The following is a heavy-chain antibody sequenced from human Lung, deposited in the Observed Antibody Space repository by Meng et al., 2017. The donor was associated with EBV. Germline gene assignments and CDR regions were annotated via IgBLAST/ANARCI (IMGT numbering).Heavy chain of an antibody. D-gene: IGHD6-6*01. CDR3: AREYSSSSGLPGP. Sequence: QGQLQRSGPGLVKPSPTLSLTCTVSGGSIRFGDYYWSWIRQPPGKGLEWIGYIYDSGSTSYNPSLMSRVTISVDTSRNQFSLKLTSVTAADTAVYYCAREYSSSSGLPGPWGQGTLVTVSS. J-gene: IGHJ5*02. CDR2: IYDSGST. CDR1: GGSIRFGDYY. V-gene: IGHV4-30-4*08.